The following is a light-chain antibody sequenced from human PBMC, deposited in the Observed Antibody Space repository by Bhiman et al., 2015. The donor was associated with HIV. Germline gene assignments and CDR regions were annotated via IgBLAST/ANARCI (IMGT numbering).Light chain of an antibody. CDR1: NSDVGGYDS. V-gene: IGLV2-14*03. Sequence: QSALTQPASVSGSPGQSITISCSGTNSDVGGYDSVSWYQQHPGKAPKLVIYDVSNRPSGVSNRFSGSKSGNTASLTISGLQPEDEADYHCSSYTSGSTPHVFGTGTKVTVL. J-gene: IGLJ1*01. CDR3: SSYTSGSTPHV. CDR2: DVS.